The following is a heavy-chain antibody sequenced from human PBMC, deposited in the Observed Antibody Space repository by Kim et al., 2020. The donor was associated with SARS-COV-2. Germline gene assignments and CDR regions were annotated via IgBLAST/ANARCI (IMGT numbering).Heavy chain of an antibody. CDR3: ARGGGILARPTISDY. D-gene: IGHD3-10*01. J-gene: IGHJ4*02. CDR2: ISYTGST. Sequence: SETLSLTCTISGDSISNYYWSWIRQPPGTGLEWIGYISYTGSTNYNPSLKSRVTISLDTSKNQFSLKVTSVTAADAAIYYCARGGGILARPTISDYWGQGALVTVSS. CDR1: GDSISNYY. V-gene: IGHV4-59*01.